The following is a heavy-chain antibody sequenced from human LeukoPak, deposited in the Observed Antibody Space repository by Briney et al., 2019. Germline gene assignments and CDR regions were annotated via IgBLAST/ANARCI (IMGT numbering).Heavy chain of an antibody. V-gene: IGHV4-39*07. CDR3: ARAYYYYYYMDV. CDR1: RGSISSSSYY. CDR2: IFYTGNT. Sequence: PSETLSLTCTVSRGSISSSSYYWGWIRQPPGKGLEWIGSIFYTGNTYYNPSLKSRVTISIDLSRNQFSLKLTSVTAADTGLYYCARAYYYYYYMDVWGKGTTVTVS. J-gene: IGHJ6*03.